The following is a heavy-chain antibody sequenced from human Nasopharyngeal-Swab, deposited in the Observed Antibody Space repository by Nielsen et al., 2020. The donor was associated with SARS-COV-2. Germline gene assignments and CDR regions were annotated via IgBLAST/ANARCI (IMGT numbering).Heavy chain of an antibody. J-gene: IGHJ5*02. CDR3: ARQIWSGSHLVWRHNNWFDP. D-gene: IGHD3-3*01. V-gene: IGHV4-38-2*01. CDR1: GYSISSGYY. Sequence: GSLRPSCAVSGYSISSGYYWGWIRQPPGKGLEWIGSIYHSGSTYYNPSLKSRVTISVDTSKNQFSLKLSSVTAADTAVYYCARQIWSGSHLVWRHNNWFDPWGQGTLVTVSS. CDR2: IYHSGST.